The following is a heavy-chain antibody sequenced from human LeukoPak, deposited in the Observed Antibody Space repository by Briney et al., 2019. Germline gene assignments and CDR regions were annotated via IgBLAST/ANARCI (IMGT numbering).Heavy chain of an antibody. CDR3: ARDSSEYYYYYMDV. CDR2: IKQDGSEK. J-gene: IGHJ6*03. V-gene: IGHV3-7*01. D-gene: IGHD2/OR15-2a*01. Sequence: GGSLRLSCAASGFTFSSYAMSWVRQAPGKGLEWVANIKQDGSEKYYVDSVKGRFTISRDNAKNSLYLQMNSLRAEDTAVYYCARDSSEYYYYYMDVWGKGTTVTVSS. CDR1: GFTFSSYA.